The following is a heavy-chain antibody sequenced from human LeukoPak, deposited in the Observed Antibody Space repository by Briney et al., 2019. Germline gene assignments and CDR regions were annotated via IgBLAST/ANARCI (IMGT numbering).Heavy chain of an antibody. J-gene: IGHJ4*02. V-gene: IGHV3-23*01. CDR1: GFTFINAW. CDR2: ISGSGGST. D-gene: IGHD6-13*01. Sequence: PGGSLRLSCAASGFTFINAWMAWVRQAPGKGLEWVSAISGSGGSTYYADSVKGRFTISRDNSKNTLYLQMNSLRAEDTAVYYCARYSSSWYRAYFDYWGQGTLATVSS. CDR3: ARYSSSWYRAYFDY.